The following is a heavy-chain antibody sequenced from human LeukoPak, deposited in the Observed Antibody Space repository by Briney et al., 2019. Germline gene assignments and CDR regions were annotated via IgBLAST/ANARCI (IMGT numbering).Heavy chain of an antibody. Sequence: PSETLSLTCTVSGGSISSYYWSWIRQPPGKGLEWIGYIYYSGSTNYNPSLKSRVTISVDTSKNQFSLKLSSVTAADTAVYYCARGRTDSSGYYYPYYFDYWGQGTLVTVSS. CDR1: GGSISSYY. CDR2: IYYSGST. D-gene: IGHD3-22*01. J-gene: IGHJ4*02. CDR3: ARGRTDSSGYYYPYYFDY. V-gene: IGHV4-59*01.